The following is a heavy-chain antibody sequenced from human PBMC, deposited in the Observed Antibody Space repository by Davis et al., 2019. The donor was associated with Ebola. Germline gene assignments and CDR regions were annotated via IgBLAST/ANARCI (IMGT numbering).Heavy chain of an antibody. CDR3: ARHIVVVPEASRKYYYYGMDV. CDR1: GFIVRNYH. V-gene: IGHV3-66*04. CDR2: LYRGGPT. D-gene: IGHD2-2*01. J-gene: IGHJ6*04. Sequence: GESLKISCAASGFIVRNYHISWVRQAPGKGLEWVSVLYRGGPTHYADSVQGRFTISRDDSKNTLSLQMNSLRAEDTAVYYCARHIVVVPEASRKYYYYGMDVWGKGTTVTVSS.